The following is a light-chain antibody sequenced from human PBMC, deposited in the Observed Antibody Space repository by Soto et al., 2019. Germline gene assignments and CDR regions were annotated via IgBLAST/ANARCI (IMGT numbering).Light chain of an antibody. Sequence: DIVMTQSPDSLAVFLGERATINCKSSQSVLYSSNNKNYLAWYQQKAGQPPKLIIYWASTRESGVPDRFSGSGSGTDFTLTISSLQAEDVAVYYCQQYYATPPYTFGQGTKLEIK. CDR3: QQYYATPPYT. CDR2: WAS. V-gene: IGKV4-1*01. CDR1: QSVLYSSNNKNY. J-gene: IGKJ2*01.